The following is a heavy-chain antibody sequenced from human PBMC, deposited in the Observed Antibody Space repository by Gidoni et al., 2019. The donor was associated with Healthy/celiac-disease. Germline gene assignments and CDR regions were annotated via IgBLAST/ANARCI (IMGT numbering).Heavy chain of an antibody. V-gene: IGHV4-31*03. CDR3: ARDQGYSSGWYTGGNWFDP. CDR2: IDYSGST. D-gene: IGHD6-19*01. CDR1: GGSISSGGYY. Sequence: QVQLQESGPGLVKPSQTLSLTCTVPGGSISSGGYYWSWIRQHPGKGLEWIGYIDYSGSTYYNPSLKSRVTISVDTSKNQFSLKLSSVTAADTSVYYCARDQGYSSGWYTGGNWFDPWGQGTLVTVSS. J-gene: IGHJ5*02.